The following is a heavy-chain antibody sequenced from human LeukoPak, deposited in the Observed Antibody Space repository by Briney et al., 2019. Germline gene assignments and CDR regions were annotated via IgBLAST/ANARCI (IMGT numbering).Heavy chain of an antibody. CDR3: ARGTYYYDSSGSRYFDY. J-gene: IGHJ4*02. D-gene: IGHD3-22*01. CDR1: GGSFSGYY. V-gene: IGHV4-59*10. Sequence: PSETLSLTCAVYGGSFSGYYWSWIRQPPGKGLEWIGRIYTSGSTNYNPSLKSRVTMSVDTSKNQFSLKLSSVTAADTAVYYCARGTYYYDSSGSRYFDYWGQGTLVTVSS. CDR2: IYTSGST.